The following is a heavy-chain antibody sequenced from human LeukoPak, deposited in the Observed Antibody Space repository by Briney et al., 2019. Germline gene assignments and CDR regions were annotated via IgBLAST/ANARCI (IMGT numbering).Heavy chain of an antibody. CDR2: INPNSGGT. V-gene: IGHV1-2*02. D-gene: IGHD2-2*01. CDR1: GYTFTGPY. J-gene: IGHJ3*02. CDR3: ARGHCSSTSCYQNAFDI. Sequence: ASVKVSCKASGYTFTGPYLHWVRQAPGQGLEWMGWINPNSGGTNYAQKFQGRVTMTRDTSISTAYMELSRLRSDDTAVYYCARGHCSSTSCYQNAFDIWGQGTMVTVSS.